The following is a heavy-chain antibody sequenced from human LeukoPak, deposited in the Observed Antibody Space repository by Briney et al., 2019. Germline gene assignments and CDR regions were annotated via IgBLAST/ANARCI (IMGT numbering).Heavy chain of an antibody. CDR3: ASVPPYSSRRGFDY. CDR2: INPNSGGT. CDR1: GYTFTGYY. Sequence: GAAVRVSCKASGYTFTGYYMHWVRHAPGQGRAWMGWINPNSGGTNYAQKFQGRVTMTRDTSISTVYMELSRLRSDNTAVYYCASVPPYSSRRGFDYWGQGTLVTVSS. D-gene: IGHD6-13*01. V-gene: IGHV1-2*02. J-gene: IGHJ4*02.